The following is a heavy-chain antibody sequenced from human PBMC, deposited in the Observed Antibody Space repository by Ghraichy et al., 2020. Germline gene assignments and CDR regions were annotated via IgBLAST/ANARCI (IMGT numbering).Heavy chain of an antibody. Sequence: LSLTCAASGFTFSSYSMNWVRQAPGKGLEWVSYISSSSSTIYYADSVKGRFTISRDNAKNSLYLQMNSLRAEDTAVYYCARDDRIQLWLRMTGGTPDYWGQGTLVTVSS. D-gene: IGHD5-18*01. CDR1: GFTFSSYS. V-gene: IGHV3-48*01. CDR2: ISSSSSTI. CDR3: ARDDRIQLWLRMTGGTPDY. J-gene: IGHJ4*02.